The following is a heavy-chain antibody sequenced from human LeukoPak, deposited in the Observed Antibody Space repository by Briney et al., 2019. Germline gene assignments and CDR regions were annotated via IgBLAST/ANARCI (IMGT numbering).Heavy chain of an antibody. CDR1: GYTFTSYH. D-gene: IGHD4-17*01. Sequence: ASVKVSCKASGYTFTSYHMHWVRQAPGQGLEWMGWINPNSGGTNYAQKFQGRVTMTRDTSISTAYMELSRLRSDDTAVYYCATTVTLKDYFDYWGQGTLVTVSS. CDR3: ATTVTLKDYFDY. CDR2: INPNSGGT. J-gene: IGHJ4*02. V-gene: IGHV1-2*02.